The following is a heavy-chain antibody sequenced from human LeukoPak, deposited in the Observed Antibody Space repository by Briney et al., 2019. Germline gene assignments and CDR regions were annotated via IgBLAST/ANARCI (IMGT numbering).Heavy chain of an antibody. J-gene: IGHJ4*02. V-gene: IGHV3-9*03. CDR1: GFTFDDYA. CDR2: ISWNSGFI. D-gene: IGHD3-10*01. CDR3: AKGLYGSGSYPDY. Sequence: GRSLRLSCAASGFTFDDYAMHWVRQAPGKGLEWVSGISWNSGFIGYADSVKGRFTISRDNAKNSLYLQMNSLRAEDMALYYCAKGLYGSGSYPDYWGQGTLVTVSS.